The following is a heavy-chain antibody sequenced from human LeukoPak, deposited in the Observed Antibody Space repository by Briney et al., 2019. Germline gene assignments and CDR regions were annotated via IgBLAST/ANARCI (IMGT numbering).Heavy chain of an antibody. CDR1: GFTFTSSA. D-gene: IGHD1-26*01. V-gene: IGHV1-58*01. Sequence: GASGKVSCKASGFTFTSSAVQWVRQARGQRLEWIGWIVVGSGNTNYAQKFQERVTITRDMSTSTAYMELSSLRSEDTAVYYCAAYSGSYGRVDYWGQGTLVTVSS. CDR2: IVVGSGNT. J-gene: IGHJ4*02. CDR3: AAYSGSYGRVDY.